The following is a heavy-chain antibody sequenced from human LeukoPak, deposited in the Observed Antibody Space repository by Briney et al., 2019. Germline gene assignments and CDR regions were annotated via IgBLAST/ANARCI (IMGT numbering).Heavy chain of an antibody. CDR3: ARDLYDNWNDESHAFDI. CDR1: GFTFSSYA. J-gene: IGHJ3*02. Sequence: GGSLRLSCAASGFTFSSYAMHWVRQAPGKGLEWVAVISYDGSNKYYADSVKGRFTISRDNSKNTLYLQMNSLRAEDTAVYYCARDLYDNWNDESHAFDIWGQGTMVTVSS. CDR2: ISYDGSNK. V-gene: IGHV3-30-3*01. D-gene: IGHD1-1*01.